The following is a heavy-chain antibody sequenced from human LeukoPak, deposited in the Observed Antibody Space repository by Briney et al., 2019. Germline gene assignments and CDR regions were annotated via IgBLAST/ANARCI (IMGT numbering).Heavy chain of an antibody. CDR3: ARVRVAATLEDY. V-gene: IGHV3-74*01. D-gene: IGHD1-26*01. Sequence: PGGSLRLSRAVSGFTLSSFWMPWVRQAPGKGLVWFSRINTDGSSTSYADSVKGRFTISRDNAKNTLYLQMNSLRAEDTAVYYCARVRVAATLEDYWGQGTLVTVSS. CDR1: GFTLSSFW. CDR2: INTDGSST. J-gene: IGHJ4*02.